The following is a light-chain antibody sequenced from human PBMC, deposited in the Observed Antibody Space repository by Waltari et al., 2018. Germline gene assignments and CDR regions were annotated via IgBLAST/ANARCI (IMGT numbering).Light chain of an antibody. CDR3: CSYAGRYTSV. CDR1: NSDVGAYNY. V-gene: IGLV2-11*01. Sequence: QSALTQPRSVSGSPGQSVTLSCTGTNSDVGAYNYVSWYQHRPGKAPQLVIFDVDKRPSGVPVRFSGSKAGNTASLTISGLQADDEADYYCCSYAGRYTSVFGGGTKVTVL. J-gene: IGLJ2*01. CDR2: DVD.